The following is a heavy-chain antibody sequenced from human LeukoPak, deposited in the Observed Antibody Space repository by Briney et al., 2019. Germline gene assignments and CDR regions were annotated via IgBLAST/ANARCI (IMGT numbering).Heavy chain of an antibody. D-gene: IGHD2-8*01. J-gene: IGHJ6*03. Sequence: TSETLSLTCTVSGGSISSYYWSWIRQPPGKGLEWIGYIYYSGSTNYNPSLKSRVTISVDTSKNQFSLKLSSVTAADTAVYYCARGQYAYYYYYMDVWGKGTTVTVSS. V-gene: IGHV4-59*01. CDR1: GGSISSYY. CDR3: ARGQYAYYYYYMDV. CDR2: IYYSGST.